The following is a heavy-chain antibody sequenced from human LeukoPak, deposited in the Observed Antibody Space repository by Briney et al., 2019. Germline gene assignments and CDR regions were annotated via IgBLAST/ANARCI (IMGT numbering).Heavy chain of an antibody. J-gene: IGHJ6*02. CDR3: ARVAAIVVVPAANSYGMDV. CDR1: GYTFTSYG. Sequence: ASVKVSYKASGYTFTSYGISWVRQAPGQGLEWMGWISAYNGNTNYAQKLQGRVTMTTDTSTSTAYMELRSLRSDDTAVYYCARVAAIVVVPAANSYGMDVWGQGTTVTVSS. D-gene: IGHD2-2*01. V-gene: IGHV1-18*01. CDR2: ISAYNGNT.